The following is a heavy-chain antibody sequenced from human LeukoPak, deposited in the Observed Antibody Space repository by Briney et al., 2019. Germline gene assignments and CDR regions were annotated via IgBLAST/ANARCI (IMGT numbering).Heavy chain of an antibody. D-gene: IGHD6-6*01. CDR3: ARSSYSSSSSV. CDR1: GFTFSGFW. CDR2: INSDGSEG. V-gene: IGHV3-7*03. J-gene: IGHJ3*01. Sequence: GGSLRLSCAVSGFTFSGFWMSWSRQAPGKGLEWVASINSDGSEGYYADVVRGRFTISRDNAKNSLYLQINSLRAEDTAVYYCARSSYSSSSSVWGQGTMVTVSS.